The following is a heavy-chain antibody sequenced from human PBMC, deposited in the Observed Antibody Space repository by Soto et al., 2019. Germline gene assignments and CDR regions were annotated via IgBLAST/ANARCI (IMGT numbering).Heavy chain of an antibody. J-gene: IGHJ6*02. CDR3: AKAAYCSSTSCRPYYYYGMDV. CDR1: GFTFSSYA. CDR2: ISGSGGST. D-gene: IGHD2-2*01. Sequence: GGSLRLSCAASGFTFSSYAMSWVRQAPGKGLEWVSAISGSGGSTYYADSVKGRFTISRDNSKNTLYLQMNSLRAEDTAVCYCAKAAYCSSTSCRPYYYYGMDVWGQGTTVTVSS. V-gene: IGHV3-23*01.